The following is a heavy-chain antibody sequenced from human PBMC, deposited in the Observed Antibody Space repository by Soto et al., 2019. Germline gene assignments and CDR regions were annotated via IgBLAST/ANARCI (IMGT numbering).Heavy chain of an antibody. V-gene: IGHV3-23*01. CDR1: GFSFSSFA. J-gene: IGHJ6*03. Sequence: GGSLRLSCEASGFSFSSFAMNWVRQAPGKGLEWVSAIGDSGASTYYADSVKGRFTISRDNSRNTLYLQLNSLRAEDTAVYYCATGVELDVWGNGTPVTVS. D-gene: IGHD1-26*01. CDR3: ATGVELDV. CDR2: IGDSGAST.